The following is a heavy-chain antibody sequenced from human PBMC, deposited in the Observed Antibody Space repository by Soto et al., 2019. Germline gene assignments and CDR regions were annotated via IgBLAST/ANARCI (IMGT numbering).Heavy chain of an antibody. CDR2: LNSDGTYA. D-gene: IGHD4-17*01. CDR1: GFNFSVYW. V-gene: IGHV3-74*01. J-gene: IGHJ4*02. CDR3: ARGGAYGDYRSDF. Sequence: PGGSLRLSCAASGFNFSVYWMHWVRQAPGKWLVWVARLNSDGTYASSADSVKGRLTISRDNAKNTLYLQLNSLRAEDTAVYYCARGGAYGDYRSDFWGQGXLVTVPS.